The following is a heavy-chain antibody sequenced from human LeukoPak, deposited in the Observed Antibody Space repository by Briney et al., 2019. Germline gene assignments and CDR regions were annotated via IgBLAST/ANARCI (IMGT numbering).Heavy chain of an antibody. V-gene: IGHV3-7*05. J-gene: IGHJ4*02. CDR1: GFTFSYFW. Sequence: GGSLRLSCTASGFTFSYFWMSWVRQAPGKGLEWVANINLDGTERHYVGSVKGRFTISRDNARKSLYLQMNSLRDEDTAVYYCARDNVGATPFDYWGQGTLVTVSS. CDR2: INLDGTER. CDR3: ARDNVGATPFDY. D-gene: IGHD1-26*01.